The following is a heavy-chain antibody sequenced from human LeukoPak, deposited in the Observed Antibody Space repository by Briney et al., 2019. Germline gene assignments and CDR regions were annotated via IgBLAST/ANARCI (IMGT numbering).Heavy chain of an antibody. CDR1: GYIFNNYW. CDR2: IFPGDADH. Sequence: VESLKLSCQGPGYIFNNYWIGLVRQIPGKGLELIWIIFPGDADHRYSPSFQGQVTISADKSISTAYLQWSSLKASDTAIYSCARAEAVPGTGATTFDYWGQGTLVTVSS. D-gene: IGHD6-19*01. CDR3: ARAEAVPGTGATTFDY. J-gene: IGHJ4*02. V-gene: IGHV5-51*01.